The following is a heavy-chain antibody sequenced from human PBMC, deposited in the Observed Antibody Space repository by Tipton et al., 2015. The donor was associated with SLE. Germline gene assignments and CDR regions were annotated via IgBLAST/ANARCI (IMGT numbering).Heavy chain of an antibody. CDR1: GDGVSSDSAA. V-gene: IGHV6-1*01. D-gene: IGHD3-10*02. Sequence: GLVKPSQTLSLTCAISGDGVSSDSAAWNWIRQSPSRGLEWLGRTYYRSKWYNDYAVSVKSRITISPDTSKNQFSLQLNSVTTEDTAVYYCARYVHDAFDIWGQGTMVTVSS. CDR3: ARYVHDAFDI. CDR2: TYYRSKWYN. J-gene: IGHJ3*02.